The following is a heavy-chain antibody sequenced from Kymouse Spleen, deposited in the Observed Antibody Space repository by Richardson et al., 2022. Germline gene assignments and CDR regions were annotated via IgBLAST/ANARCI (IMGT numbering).Heavy chain of an antibody. CDR2: INHSGST. Sequence: QVQLQQWGAGLLKPSETLSLTCAVYGGSFSGYYWSWIRQPPGKGLEWIGEINHSGSTNYNPSLKSRVTISVDTSKNQFSLKLSSVTAADTAVYYCARRYSGLYYFDYWGQGTLVTVSS. J-gene: IGHJ4*02. D-gene: IGHD3-9*01. CDR3: ARRYSGLYYFDY. V-gene: IGHV4-34*01. CDR1: GGSFSGYY.